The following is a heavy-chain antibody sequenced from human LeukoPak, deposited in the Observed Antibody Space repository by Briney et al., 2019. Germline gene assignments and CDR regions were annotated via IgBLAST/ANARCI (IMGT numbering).Heavy chain of an antibody. CDR2: IYYSGST. Sequence: SETLSLTCTVSGGSISSYYWSWIRQPPGKGLEWIGYIYYSGSTNYNPSLKSRVTISVDTSKNQFSLKLSSVTAADTAVYYCARARRGTSCHDWFDPWGQGTLVTVSS. CDR1: GGSISSYY. D-gene: IGHD2-2*01. V-gene: IGHV4-59*01. J-gene: IGHJ5*02. CDR3: ARARRGTSCHDWFDP.